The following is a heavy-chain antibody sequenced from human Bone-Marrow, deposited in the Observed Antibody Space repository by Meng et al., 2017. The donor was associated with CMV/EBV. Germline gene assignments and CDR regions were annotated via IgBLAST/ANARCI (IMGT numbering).Heavy chain of an antibody. Sequence: GGSLRLSCAASGSTFSGSAMHWVRQAPGKGLEWVAVISYDGNNKYYTDSVKGRFTISRDNSKNTLYLQMDTLRPEDTAVYYCARDRDSYGMDVWGQGTTVTVSS. CDR2: ISYDGNNK. CDR1: GSTFSGSA. CDR3: ARDRDSYGMDV. V-gene: IGHV3-30-3*01. J-gene: IGHJ6*02.